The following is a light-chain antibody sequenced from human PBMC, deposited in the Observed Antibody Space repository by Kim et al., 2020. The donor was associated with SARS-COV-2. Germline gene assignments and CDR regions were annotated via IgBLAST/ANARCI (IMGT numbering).Light chain of an antibody. V-gene: IGKV3-11*01. Sequence: SPGERATLSCRASQSVSSYLAWYQQKPGQAPGLLIYDASNRATGIPARFSGSGSGTDFTLTISSLEPEDFAVYYCQQRSNWPPFTFGPGTKVDIK. CDR3: QQRSNWPPFT. J-gene: IGKJ3*01. CDR2: DAS. CDR1: QSVSSY.